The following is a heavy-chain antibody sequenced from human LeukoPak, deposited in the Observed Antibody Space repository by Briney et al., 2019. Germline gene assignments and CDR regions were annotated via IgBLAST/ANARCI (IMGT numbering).Heavy chain of an antibody. J-gene: IGHJ4*02. V-gene: IGHV3-48*03. CDR3: ASSSGWYVGVDY. D-gene: IGHD6-19*01. Sequence: GGSLRLSCAASGFTFSSYEMNWARQAPGKGLEWVSYISSSGDTIYYADSVKGRFTISRDNAKNSLYLQMNSLRAEDTAVYYCASSSGWYVGVDYWGQGTLVTVSS. CDR2: ISSSGDTI. CDR1: GFTFSSYE.